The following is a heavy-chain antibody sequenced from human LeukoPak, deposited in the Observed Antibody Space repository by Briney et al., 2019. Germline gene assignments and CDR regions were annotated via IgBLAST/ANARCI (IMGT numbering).Heavy chain of an antibody. CDR3: AKDGEITMVRGVIGDY. CDR1: GFTFSSYG. CDR2: IRYDGNNK. J-gene: IGHJ4*02. V-gene: IGHV3-30*02. D-gene: IGHD3-10*01. Sequence: HPGGSLRLSCAASGFTFSSYGMHWVRQAPGKGLEWVAFIRYDGNNKYYADSVKGRFTVSRDNSKNTLYLQMNSLRAKDTAVYYCAKDGEITMVRGVIGDYWGQGTLVTVSS.